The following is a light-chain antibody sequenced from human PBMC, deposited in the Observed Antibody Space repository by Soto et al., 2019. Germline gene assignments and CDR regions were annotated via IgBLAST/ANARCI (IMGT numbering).Light chain of an antibody. CDR1: QSISSW. CDR3: QPYAT. Sequence: DIQMTKSPSTLSASEDTRVTITCRASQSISSWLAWYQQKPGKAPKLLIYDASSLESGVPSRFSGSGSGTEFTLTISSLQPDDFATYYCQPYATFGQGTKV. CDR2: DAS. J-gene: IGKJ1*01. V-gene: IGKV1-5*01.